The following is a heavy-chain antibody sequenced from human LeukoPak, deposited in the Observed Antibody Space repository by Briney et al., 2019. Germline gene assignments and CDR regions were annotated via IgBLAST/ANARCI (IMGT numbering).Heavy chain of an antibody. Sequence: ASVKVSCKASGYTFTGYYMHWVRQPPGQGLEWMGWINPNSGGTNYAQKLQGRVTMTRDTSISTAYMELSRLRSDDTAVYYCARDAAYYYDSNYFDYWGQGTLVTVSS. J-gene: IGHJ4*02. CDR1: GYTFTGYY. D-gene: IGHD3-22*01. V-gene: IGHV1-2*02. CDR2: INPNSGGT. CDR3: ARDAAYYYDSNYFDY.